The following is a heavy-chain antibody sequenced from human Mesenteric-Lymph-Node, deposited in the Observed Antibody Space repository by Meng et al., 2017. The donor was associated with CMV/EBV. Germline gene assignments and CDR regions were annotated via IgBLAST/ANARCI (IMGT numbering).Heavy chain of an antibody. CDR3: ARHQRWLKSEGGFNY. J-gene: IGHJ4*02. Sequence: GQGLLNPPGSLSLTCALYGGSFGGSYWSWIRQPPGKGLEWIGKINHSGSTNYNPSLKSRVTISVDTSKNQFSLKLSSVTAADTAVYYCARHQRWLKSEGGFNYWGQGTLVTVSS. D-gene: IGHD4-23*01. V-gene: IGHV4-34*01. CDR1: GGSFGGSY. CDR2: INHSGST.